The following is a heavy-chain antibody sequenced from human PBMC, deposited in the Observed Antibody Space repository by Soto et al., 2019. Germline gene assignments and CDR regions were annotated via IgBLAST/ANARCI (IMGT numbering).Heavy chain of an antibody. Sequence: PSETLSLTCTVSGVSISFYYWSWIRQPPGKGLEGIAYIDSSGSTKYNPSLKSRVTISLDTSRNQLSLKLNSVTAADTAVYYCAREGYSSRWNPIDYWGQGTQVTVSS. D-gene: IGHD6-13*01. CDR2: IDSSGST. CDR1: GVSISFYY. CDR3: AREGYSSRWNPIDY. J-gene: IGHJ4*02. V-gene: IGHV4-59*01.